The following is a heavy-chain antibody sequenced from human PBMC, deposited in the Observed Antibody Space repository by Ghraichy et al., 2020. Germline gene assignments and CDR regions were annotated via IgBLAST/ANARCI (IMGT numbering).Heavy chain of an antibody. D-gene: IGHD1-26*01. J-gene: IGHJ4*02. Sequence: SETLSLTCAVYGGSFSGYYWSWIRQPPGKGLELIGEINHSGSTNYNPSLKSRVTISVDTSKNQFSLKLSSVTAADTAVYYCARGRGVGATFSVWGGYFDYWGQGTLVTVSS. V-gene: IGHV4-34*01. CDR3: ARGRGVGATFSVWGGYFDY. CDR1: GGSFSGYY. CDR2: INHSGST.